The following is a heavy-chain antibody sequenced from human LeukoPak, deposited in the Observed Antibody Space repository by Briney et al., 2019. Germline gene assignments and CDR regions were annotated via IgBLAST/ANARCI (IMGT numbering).Heavy chain of an antibody. CDR3: ARSECSGSHVQAFDI. V-gene: IGHV3-21*01. J-gene: IGHJ3*02. CDR2: ISSSSSYI. Sequence: PGGSLRLSCAASGFTFSSYSMNWVRQAPGKGLEWVSSISSSSSYIYYADSVKGRFTISRDNAKNSLYLQMNSLRAEDTAVYYCARSECSGSHVQAFDIWGQGTMVTVSS. CDR1: GFTFSSYS. D-gene: IGHD1-26*01.